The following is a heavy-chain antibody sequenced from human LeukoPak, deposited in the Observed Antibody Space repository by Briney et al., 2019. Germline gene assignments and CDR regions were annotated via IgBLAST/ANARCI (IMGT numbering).Heavy chain of an antibody. V-gene: IGHV3-33*01. CDR1: GFTFSSYG. CDR3: ARDRGSDFYWFDP. D-gene: IGHD1-26*01. J-gene: IGHJ5*02. Sequence: GGSLRLSCAASGFTFSSYGMHWVRQAPGKGLEWVAIIWYDGSNKYYADSVKGRFTISRDNSKNTLYLQMNSLRAEDTAVYYCARDRGSDFYWFDPWGQGTLVTVSS. CDR2: IWYDGSNK.